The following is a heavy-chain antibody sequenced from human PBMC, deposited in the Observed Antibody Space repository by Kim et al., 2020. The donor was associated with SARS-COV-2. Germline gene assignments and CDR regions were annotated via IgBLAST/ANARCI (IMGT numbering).Heavy chain of an antibody. V-gene: IGHV4-31*02. J-gene: IGHJ4*02. CDR2: SYYSGSA. CDR3: ARGLLY. Sequence: SYYSGSAYYNPSLRSRVTISVEKSKNQFSLTLSSVTAADTAVYYCARGLLYWGQGTLVTVSS.